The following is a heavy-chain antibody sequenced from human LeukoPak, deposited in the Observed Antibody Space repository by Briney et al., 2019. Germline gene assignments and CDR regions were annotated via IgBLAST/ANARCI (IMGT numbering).Heavy chain of an antibody. D-gene: IGHD3-22*01. CDR3: ARHLFGSGYYPDY. CDR1: GGSISSSNY. CDR2: IYYSGST. Sequence: SETLSLTCTVSGGSISSSNYWGWIRQPPGKGLEWIGTIYYSGSTYYNPSLKSRVTISVDTSKNQFSLKLTSVTATDTAVYYCARHLFGSGYYPDYWGQGTLVTVSS. V-gene: IGHV4-39*01. J-gene: IGHJ4*02.